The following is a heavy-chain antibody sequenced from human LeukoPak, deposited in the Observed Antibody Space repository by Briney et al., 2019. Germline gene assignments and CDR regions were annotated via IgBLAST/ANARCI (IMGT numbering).Heavy chain of an antibody. Sequence: SDTLSLTCAVYGESFRVYYWSWIRQPPGKGREWIGEINHSGSPNCNPSLKRRVTIAVDTSKNEFSLKLSSVTAPDTAVYYCARGRRPPGNCCDPWGQGTLVTVS. D-gene: IGHD1-14*01. CDR2: INHSGSP. V-gene: IGHV4-34*01. CDR3: ARGRRPPGNCCDP. J-gene: IGHJ5*02. CDR1: GESFRVYY.